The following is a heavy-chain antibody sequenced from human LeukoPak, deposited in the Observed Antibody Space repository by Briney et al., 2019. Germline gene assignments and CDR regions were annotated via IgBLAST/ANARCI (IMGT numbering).Heavy chain of an antibody. CDR1: GGSISSYY. CDR3: ARRAGSGSYSFGYYYYYMDV. D-gene: IGHD3-10*01. J-gene: IGHJ6*03. Sequence: PSETLSLTCTVSGGSISSYYWSWIRQPPGKGLEWVGYVYYSGSTNYSPSLKSRVTISLDTSKSQFSLKLSSVTAADTAVYYCARRAGSGSYSFGYYYYYMDVWGKGTTVTISS. V-gene: IGHV4-59*01. CDR2: VYYSGST.